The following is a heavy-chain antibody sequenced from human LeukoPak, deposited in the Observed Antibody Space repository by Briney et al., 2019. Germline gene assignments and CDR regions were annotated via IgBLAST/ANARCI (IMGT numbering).Heavy chain of an antibody. J-gene: IGHJ4*02. CDR3: ARVMASLGG. D-gene: IGHD3-16*01. CDR2: SRNKANSYST. CDR1: GFTLSDHF. V-gene: IGHV3-72*01. Sequence: PGGSLRLSCAVSGFTLSDHFMDWARQAPGKGLEWVGRSRNKANSYSTEYAASVKGRFTISRDDSENSLYLQMDSLKTEDTAVYYCARVMASLGGWSQRTLVTVSS.